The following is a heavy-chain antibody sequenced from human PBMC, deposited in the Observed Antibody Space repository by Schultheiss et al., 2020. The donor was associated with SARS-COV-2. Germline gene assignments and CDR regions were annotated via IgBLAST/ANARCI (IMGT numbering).Heavy chain of an antibody. CDR3: ARSGYYDSSGHYYYYGIDV. V-gene: IGHV1-46*01. CDR1: GYTLTELS. CDR2: INPSGGST. Sequence: GESLKISCKVSGYTLTELSMHWVRQAPGQGLEWMGIINPSGGSTSYAQKFQGRVTMTRDTSTSTAYMELRSLRSDDTAVYYCARSGYYDSSGHYYYYGIDVWGQGTTVTVSS. D-gene: IGHD3-22*01. J-gene: IGHJ6*02.